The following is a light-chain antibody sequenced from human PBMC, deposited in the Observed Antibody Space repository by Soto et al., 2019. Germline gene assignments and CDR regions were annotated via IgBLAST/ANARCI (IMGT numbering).Light chain of an antibody. J-gene: IGKJ4*01. CDR2: GAS. CDR3: QQFSSYPLT. V-gene: IGKV3-15*01. Sequence: EIVMTQSPGSLSVSPGERVTLSCRASRSVSINLAWYQQKPGQVPRLLIHGASTRATGIPARFSGSGSGTDFTLTITSLQSEDFAVYYCQQFSSYPLTFGGGTKVDIK. CDR1: RSVSIN.